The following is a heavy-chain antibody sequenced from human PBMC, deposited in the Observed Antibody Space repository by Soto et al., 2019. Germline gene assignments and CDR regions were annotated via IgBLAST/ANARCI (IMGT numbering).Heavy chain of an antibody. J-gene: IGHJ4*02. D-gene: IGHD5-12*01. CDR1: GFTFSSYA. CDR2: ISYDGSNK. Sequence: PGGSLRLSCAASGFTFSSYAMHWVRQAPGKGLEWVAVISYDGSNKYYADSVKGRFTISRDNSKNTLYLQMNSLRAEDTAVYYCAREGRDGYNFGPNKYYFDYWGQGTLVTVSS. CDR3: AREGRDGYNFGPNKYYFDY. V-gene: IGHV3-30-3*01.